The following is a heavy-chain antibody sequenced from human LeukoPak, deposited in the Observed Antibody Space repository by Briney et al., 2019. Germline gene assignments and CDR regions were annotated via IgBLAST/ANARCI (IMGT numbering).Heavy chain of an antibody. V-gene: IGHV3-48*01. CDR3: ARDFGYGDYVDS. CDR1: GFTFSRYT. CDR2: ISCSSNTI. D-gene: IGHD4-17*01. J-gene: IGHJ4*02. Sequence: GGSLRLSCAASGFTFSRYTMNWVRQAPGKGLEWISYISCSSNTIYYADSVKGRFTISRDNAKNSLYLQMNSLRVEDTAVYYCARDFGYGDYVDSWGQEALVTVSS.